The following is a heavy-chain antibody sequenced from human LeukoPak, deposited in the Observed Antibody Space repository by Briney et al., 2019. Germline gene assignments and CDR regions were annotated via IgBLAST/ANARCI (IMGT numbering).Heavy chain of an antibody. D-gene: IGHD4-11*01. J-gene: IGHJ4*02. CDR1: GFTFSRFW. CDR3: ARDRESESDSEGDY. CDR2: IKQGGSEI. V-gene: IGHV3-7*01. Sequence: GGSLRLSCSASGFTFSRFWMSWVRQAPGKGLEYVALIKQGGSEIYHMDSVRGRFTISRDDATNSLYLQMNSLRVEDTALYYCARDRESESDSEGDYWGQGTLVTVSS.